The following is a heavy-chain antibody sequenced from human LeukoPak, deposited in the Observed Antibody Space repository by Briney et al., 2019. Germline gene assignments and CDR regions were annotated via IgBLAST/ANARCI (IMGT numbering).Heavy chain of an antibody. CDR2: IRATAEGAKYA. D-gene: IGHD5-24*01. Sequence: PGGSLRLSCATSGFSFTDYPMNWVRQAPGKGLEWISNIRATAEGAKYAYYADSVKGRVTISRDDGKNTLYLHMNSLRDDDTAVYYAAAGIRDAFDYWGQGILVTVSS. V-gene: IGHV3-48*02. J-gene: IGHJ4*02. CDR3: AAGIRDAFDY. CDR1: GFSFTDYP.